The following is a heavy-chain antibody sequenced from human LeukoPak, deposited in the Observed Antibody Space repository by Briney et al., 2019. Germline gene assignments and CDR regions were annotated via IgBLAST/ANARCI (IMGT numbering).Heavy chain of an antibody. V-gene: IGHV4-38-2*02. Sequence: SETLSLTCTVSGYSISSGYYWGWVRQPPGKGLEWIGTISYSGTTYYSPSLKSRVTISLDTSKNQFSLKLSSVTAADTAIYYCARDFSSSSTVYYYYYMDVWGKGTTVTVSS. J-gene: IGHJ6*03. CDR3: ARDFSSSSTVYYYYYMDV. CDR2: ISYSGTT. CDR1: GYSISSGYY. D-gene: IGHD6-6*01.